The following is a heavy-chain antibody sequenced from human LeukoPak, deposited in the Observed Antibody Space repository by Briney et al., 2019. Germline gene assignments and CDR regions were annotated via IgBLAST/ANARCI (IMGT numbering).Heavy chain of an antibody. CDR3: AKGIAVAGYFDY. Sequence: ASVRVSCKASGGTFSSYAISWVRQAPGQGLEWMGRIIPILGIANYAQKFQGRVTITADKSTSTAYMELSSLRSEDTAVYYCAKGIAVAGYFDYWGQGTLVTVSS. J-gene: IGHJ4*02. CDR1: GGTFSSYA. V-gene: IGHV1-69*04. D-gene: IGHD6-19*01. CDR2: IIPILGIA.